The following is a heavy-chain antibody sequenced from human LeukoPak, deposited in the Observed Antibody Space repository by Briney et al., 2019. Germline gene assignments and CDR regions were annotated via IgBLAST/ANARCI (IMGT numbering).Heavy chain of an antibody. CDR3: TRRYNYDSSGYYYVRDAFDI. D-gene: IGHD3-22*01. Sequence: PGGSLRLSCTASGFTLGDYVMSWVRQAPGKGLEWVGFIRSKAYGGTTKNAASVKGRFTISRDDSRSIAYLQMNSLKTEDTAVYYCTRRYNYDSSGYYYVRDAFDIWGQGTMVTVSS. CDR2: IRSKAYGGTT. V-gene: IGHV3-49*04. J-gene: IGHJ3*02. CDR1: GFTLGDYV.